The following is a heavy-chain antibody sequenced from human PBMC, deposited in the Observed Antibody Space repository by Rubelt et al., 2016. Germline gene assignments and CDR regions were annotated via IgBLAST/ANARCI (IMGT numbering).Heavy chain of an antibody. D-gene: IGHD3-16*01. CDR3: ARFGGEGY. Sequence: YSGSTNYNPSLKSRVTISVDTSVNQLSLKLSSVTAADTAVYYCARFGGEGYWGQGTLVTVSS. V-gene: IGHV4-59*01. CDR2: YSGST. J-gene: IGHJ4*02.